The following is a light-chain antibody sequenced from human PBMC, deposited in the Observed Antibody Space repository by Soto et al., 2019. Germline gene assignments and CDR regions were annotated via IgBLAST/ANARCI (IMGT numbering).Light chain of an antibody. CDR1: SSDVGGYNF. Sequence: QSVLTQPRSVSGSPGQSVSISCTGTSSDVGGYNFVSWYQQHPDKAPRLILFDVSKRPSGVPDRFFGSKSGNTASLTISGLQADDEADYYCCSSATSKTFSYVFGTGTKVTVL. J-gene: IGLJ1*01. CDR3: CSSATSKTFSYV. V-gene: IGLV2-11*01. CDR2: DVS.